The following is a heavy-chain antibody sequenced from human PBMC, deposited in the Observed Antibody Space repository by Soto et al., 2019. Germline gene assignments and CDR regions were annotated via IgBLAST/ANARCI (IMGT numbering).Heavy chain of an antibody. CDR3: VQDKAPEYSGSLDN. J-gene: IGHJ4*02. CDR2: INWNGDST. Sequence: GGSLRLSCEASGFTFDDHAMHWVRQAPGKGLEWVAAINWNGDSTGYPDSVTGRFIISRDSAKNSVFLQMNNLRVEDTALYYCVQDKAPEYSGSLDNWGQGTLVTVSS. D-gene: IGHD1-26*01. V-gene: IGHV3-9*01. CDR1: GFTFDDHA.